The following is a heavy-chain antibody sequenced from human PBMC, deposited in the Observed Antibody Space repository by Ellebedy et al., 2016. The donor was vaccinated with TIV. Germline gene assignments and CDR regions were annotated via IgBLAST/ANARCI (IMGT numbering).Heavy chain of an antibody. J-gene: IGHJ5*02. V-gene: IGHV1-69*06. CDR1: GDTFSSYA. CDR3: ARVRGFHSSSWYFVERWFDP. CDR2: IIPIFGTA. Sequence: ASVKVSCKASGDTFSSYAISWVRQAPGQGLEWMGGIIPIFGTANYAQKFQGRVTITADKSTSTAYMELSSLRSEDTAVYYCARVRGFHSSSWYFVERWFDPWGQGTLVTVSS. D-gene: IGHD6-13*01.